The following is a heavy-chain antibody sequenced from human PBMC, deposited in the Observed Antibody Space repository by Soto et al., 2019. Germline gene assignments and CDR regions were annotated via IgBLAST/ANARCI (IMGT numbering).Heavy chain of an antibody. J-gene: IGHJ4*02. CDR3: ARERSGWRL. V-gene: IGHV4-30-2*01. CDR2: IYHSGST. CDR1: GGSISSGGYS. Sequence: PSETLSLTCAVSGGSISSGGYSWSWIRQPPGKGLEWIGYIYHSGSTYYNPSLKSRVTMSVDTSKNQFSLKLSSVTAADTAVYYCARERSGWRLWGQGTLVTVSS. D-gene: IGHD6-19*01.